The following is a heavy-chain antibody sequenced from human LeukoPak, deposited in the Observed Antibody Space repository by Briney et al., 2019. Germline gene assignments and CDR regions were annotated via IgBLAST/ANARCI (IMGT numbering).Heavy chain of an antibody. CDR1: GFTFSSYG. Sequence: GGSLRLSCAASGFTFSSYGMHWVRQAPGKGLEWVAFIRYDGSNKYYADSVKGRFTISRDNSKNTLYLQMNSLRAEDAAVYYCAKGPAAGTAADLGDAFDIWGQGTMVTVSS. CDR2: IRYDGSNK. J-gene: IGHJ3*02. CDR3: AKGPAAGTAADLGDAFDI. V-gene: IGHV3-30*02. D-gene: IGHD6-13*01.